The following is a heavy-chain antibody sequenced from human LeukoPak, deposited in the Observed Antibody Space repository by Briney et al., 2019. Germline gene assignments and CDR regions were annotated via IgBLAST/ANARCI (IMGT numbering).Heavy chain of an antibody. Sequence: ASVKVSCKASGGTFSSYAITWVRQAPGQGLEWMGGIIPIFGTANYAQKFQGRVTITTDESTSTAYMELSSLRSEDTAVYYCARESIGYGGNLDYWGQGTLVTVSS. CDR2: IIPIFGTA. CDR1: GGTFSSYA. D-gene: IGHD4-23*01. CDR3: ARESIGYGGNLDY. J-gene: IGHJ4*02. V-gene: IGHV1-69*05.